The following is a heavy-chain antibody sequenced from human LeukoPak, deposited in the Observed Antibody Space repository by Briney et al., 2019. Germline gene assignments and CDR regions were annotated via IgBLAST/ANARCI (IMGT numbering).Heavy chain of an antibody. V-gene: IGHV3-21*01. CDR2: ISSSGSYI. J-gene: IGHJ3*02. Sequence: GGSLRLSCGASGFTFSRYSMNWVRQAPGKGLEWVSSISSSGSYIYYADSVKGRFTISRDNAKNSLYLQMNSLRAEDTAVYYCASRDQYCGGDCFWAFDIWGQGTMVTVSS. CDR1: GFTFSRYS. D-gene: IGHD2-21*02. CDR3: ASRDQYCGGDCFWAFDI.